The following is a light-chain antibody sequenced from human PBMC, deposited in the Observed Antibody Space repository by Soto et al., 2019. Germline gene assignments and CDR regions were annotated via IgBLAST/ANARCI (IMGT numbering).Light chain of an antibody. CDR3: QQYNSYFRT. J-gene: IGKJ1*01. CDR1: QSISSW. Sequence: DIKIKQSSSTLSASVGERFTITCRASQSISSWLAWYQQKXGXAPELLSYKASSLESGVPSRFSGSGSGTEFTRTISSLQPDDFATCYCQQYNSYFRTFGQGTKVDI. V-gene: IGKV1-5*03. CDR2: KAS.